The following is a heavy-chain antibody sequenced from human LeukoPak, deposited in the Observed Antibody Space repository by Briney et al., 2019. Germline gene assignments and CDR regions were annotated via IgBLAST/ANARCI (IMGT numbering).Heavy chain of an antibody. J-gene: IGHJ3*02. CDR1: GYRFTSYW. D-gene: IGHD2-2*01. V-gene: IGHV5-51*01. CDR3: ARVDIVVVPAGVFDI. Sequence: GESLKISCKGSGYRFTSYWIGWVRPMPGKGLEWMGIIYPGDSDTRYSPSFQGQVTISADKSISTAYLQWSSLKASDTAMYYCARVDIVVVPAGVFDIWGQGTMVTVSS. CDR2: IYPGDSDT.